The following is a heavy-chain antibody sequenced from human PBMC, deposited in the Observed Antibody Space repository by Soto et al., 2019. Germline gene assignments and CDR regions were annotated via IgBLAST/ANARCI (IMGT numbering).Heavy chain of an antibody. CDR3: ARDEAYKWNDGGWFDP. CDR1: GYTFTSYG. Sequence: QVQLVQSGAEVKKPGASVKVSCKASGYTFTSYGISWVRQASGQGLEWMGWISAYNGNTKYAQKLQGRVTMTPDTSTSTAYMELRSLRSDDTAVYYWARDEAYKWNDGGWFDPWGQGTLVTVSS. D-gene: IGHD1-1*01. CDR2: ISAYNGNT. V-gene: IGHV1-18*01. J-gene: IGHJ5*02.